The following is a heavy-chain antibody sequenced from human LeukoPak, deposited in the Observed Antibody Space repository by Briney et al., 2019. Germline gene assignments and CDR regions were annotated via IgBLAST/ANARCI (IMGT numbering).Heavy chain of an antibody. CDR2: IYPRDGST. CDR1: GYTFTINY. J-gene: IGHJ4*02. CDR3: ARDQEGFDY. Sequence: GASVKVSCKASGYTFTINYIHWVRQAPGQGLEWMGMIYPRDGSTSYEQKFQGRVTVTRDTSTSTVHMELSGLRSEDTAVYYCARDQEGFDYWGQGTLVTVSS. V-gene: IGHV1-46*01.